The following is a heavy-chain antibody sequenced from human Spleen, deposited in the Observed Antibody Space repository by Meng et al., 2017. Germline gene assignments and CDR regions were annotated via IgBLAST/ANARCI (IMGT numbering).Heavy chain of an antibody. Sequence: GESLKLSCAASGFTFSSYNMHWVRQTPGAGLVWVSRINTDASFTTYADSVRGRFTISRDNAKNSLYLQMNSLRAEDTAVYYCARDRLAAAQRYYYGMDVWGQGTTVTVSS. CDR1: GFTFSSYN. D-gene: IGHD6-13*01. V-gene: IGHV3-74*03. J-gene: IGHJ6*02. CDR3: ARDRLAAAQRYYYGMDV. CDR2: INTDASFT.